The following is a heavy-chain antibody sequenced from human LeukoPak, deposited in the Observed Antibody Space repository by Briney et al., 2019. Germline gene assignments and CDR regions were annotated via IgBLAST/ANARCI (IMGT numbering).Heavy chain of an antibody. J-gene: IGHJ1*01. CDR1: GGSFSGYY. CDR2: INHSGST. CDR3: ASAAAGLEH. Sequence: SETLSLTCAVYGGSFSGYYWSWIRQPPGKGLEWIGEINHSGSTNYNPSLKSRVTISVDTSKNQFSLKLSSVTAADTAVYYCASAAAGLEHWGQGTLVTVSS. D-gene: IGHD6-13*01. V-gene: IGHV4-34*01.